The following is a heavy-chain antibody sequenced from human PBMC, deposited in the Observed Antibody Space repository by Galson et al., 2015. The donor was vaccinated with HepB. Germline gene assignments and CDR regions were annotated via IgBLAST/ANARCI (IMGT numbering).Heavy chain of an antibody. CDR3: ARVGMVRGVSFGY. J-gene: IGHJ4*02. Sequence: SVKVSCKASGYTFTSYAMHWVRQAPGQRLEWMGWINAGNGNTKYSQKFQGRVTITRDTSASTAYMELSSLRSEDTAVYYCARVGMVRGVSFGYWGQGTLVTVSS. V-gene: IGHV1-3*01. D-gene: IGHD3-10*01. CDR2: INAGNGNT. CDR1: GYTFTSYA.